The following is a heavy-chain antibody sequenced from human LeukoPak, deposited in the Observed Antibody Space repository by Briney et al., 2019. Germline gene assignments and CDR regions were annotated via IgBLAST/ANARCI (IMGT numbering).Heavy chain of an antibody. J-gene: IGHJ6*02. Sequence: ASVKVSCKASGYTFTSYDINWLRQATGQGLEWMGWMNPNSGNTGYAQKFQGRVTMTRNTSISTAYMELSSLRSEDTAVYYCARARNWNDPTDRNYYYYGIDVWGQGTTVTVSS. V-gene: IGHV1-8*01. CDR2: MNPNSGNT. CDR1: GYTFTSYD. CDR3: ARARNWNDPTDRNYYYYGIDV. D-gene: IGHD1-1*01.